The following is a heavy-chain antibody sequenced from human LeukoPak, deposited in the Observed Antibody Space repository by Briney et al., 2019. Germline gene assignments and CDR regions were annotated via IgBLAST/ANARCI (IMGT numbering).Heavy chain of an antibody. Sequence: GGSLRLSCAASGFTFSSHWMTWVRLAPGKGLEWVANIKQGGSQNYYVDSVKGRFTISRDDAKGTLFLQMNNLRAEDSALYYCARGPNFGDYVDFLDSWGQGTLVTVSS. V-gene: IGHV3-7*01. CDR2: IKQGGSQN. CDR3: ARGPNFGDYVDFLDS. CDR1: GFTFSSHW. J-gene: IGHJ4*02. D-gene: IGHD4-17*01.